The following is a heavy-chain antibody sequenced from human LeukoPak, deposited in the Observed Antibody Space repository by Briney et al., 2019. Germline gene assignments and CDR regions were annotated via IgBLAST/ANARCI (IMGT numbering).Heavy chain of an antibody. J-gene: IGHJ6*02. Sequence: ASVKVSCKASGYTFTCYYMHWVRQAPGQGLEWMGWINPNSGGTNYAQKFQGWVTMTRDTSISTAYMELSRLRSDDTAVYYCARALQPLYYYDSSGYYGYYYYGMDVWGQGTTVTVSS. CDR1: GYTFTCYY. CDR3: ARALQPLYYYDSSGYYGYYYYGMDV. D-gene: IGHD3-22*01. CDR2: INPNSGGT. V-gene: IGHV1-2*04.